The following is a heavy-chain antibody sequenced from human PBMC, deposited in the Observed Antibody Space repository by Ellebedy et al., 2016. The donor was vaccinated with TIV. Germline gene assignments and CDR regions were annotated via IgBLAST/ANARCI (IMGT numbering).Heavy chain of an antibody. V-gene: IGHV3-33*01. D-gene: IGHD6-13*01. Sequence: GGSLRLXCAASGFRFSGFAMNWVRQTPGKGLEWVTLIWYDGSQRYYTDSVKGRFTISRDNSKNTLYLQMNSLTVEDTATYYCVRSAAGTSYFDYWGQGALVTVS. CDR3: VRSAAGTSYFDY. CDR1: GFRFSGFA. CDR2: IWYDGSQR. J-gene: IGHJ4*02.